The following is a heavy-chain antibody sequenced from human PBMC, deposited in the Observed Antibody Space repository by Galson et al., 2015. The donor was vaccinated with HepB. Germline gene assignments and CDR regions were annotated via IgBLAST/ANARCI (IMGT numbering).Heavy chain of an antibody. J-gene: IGHJ3*02. CDR2: VHHSGST. CDR3: ARENFWVGYGDAFDI. Sequence: TLSLTCAVHGGSFSDYYWSWIRQPPGKGLEWIAKVHHSGSTNYNPSLKSRVTISVDTSKNQFSLNLSSVTAADTAVYYCARENFWVGYGDAFDIWGQGTMVTVSA. V-gene: IGHV4-34*01. D-gene: IGHD3-3*01. CDR1: GGSFSDYY.